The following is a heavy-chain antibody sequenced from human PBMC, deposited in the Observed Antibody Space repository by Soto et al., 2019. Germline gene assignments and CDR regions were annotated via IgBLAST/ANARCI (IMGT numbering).Heavy chain of an antibody. J-gene: IGHJ5*02. CDR2: IFNSGTT. D-gene: IGHD6-19*01. CDR3: ARLASGGWPDP. CDR1: GASISTSSYY. V-gene: IGHV4-39*01. Sequence: QLQLQESGPGLVKPSETLSLTCTVSGASISTSSYYWGWVRQPPGKGLEWIGSIFNSGTTYYNPSLKSRVAISVATSKNQFSLKLSSVTAADPAVYYCARLASGGWPDPWGQGTLVTVSS.